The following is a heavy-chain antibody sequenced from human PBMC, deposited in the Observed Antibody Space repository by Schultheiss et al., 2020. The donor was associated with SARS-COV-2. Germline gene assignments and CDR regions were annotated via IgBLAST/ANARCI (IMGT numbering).Heavy chain of an antibody. CDR3: ARDWYGDGAFDI. Sequence: GGSLRLSCAASGFTFSSYGMHWVRQAPGKGLEWVAVISYDGSNKYYADSVKGRFTISRDNSKNTLYLQMNSLRAEDTAVYYCARDWYGDGAFDIWGQGTTVTVSS. CDR2: ISYDGSNK. J-gene: IGHJ3*02. V-gene: IGHV3-30*03. D-gene: IGHD4-17*01. CDR1: GFTFSSYG.